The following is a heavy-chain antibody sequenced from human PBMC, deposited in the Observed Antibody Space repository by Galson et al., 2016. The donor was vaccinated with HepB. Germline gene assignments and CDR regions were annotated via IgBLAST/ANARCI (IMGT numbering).Heavy chain of an antibody. CDR1: GYTFTSYD. D-gene: IGHD3/OR15-3a*01. J-gene: IGHJ5*02. Sequence: SVKVSCKASGYTFTSYDINWVRQTTGQGLEWMGWMNPNSSITAYAQKFQGRISMTRKTSISTAYMELSSLRSEDTAVYYCAWTGFYNWFDPWGQGTLVSVSS. CDR3: AWTGFYNWFDP. V-gene: IGHV1-8*01. CDR2: MNPNSSIT.